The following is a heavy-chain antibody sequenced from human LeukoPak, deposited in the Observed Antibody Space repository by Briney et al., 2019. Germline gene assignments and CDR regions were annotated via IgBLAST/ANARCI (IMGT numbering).Heavy chain of an antibody. CDR3: ARAKNQLPRFDS. J-gene: IGHJ5*01. Sequence: SETLSLTCAVSGGSISSGGYSWSWIRQPPGKGLEWIGYIYHSGSTYYNPSLKSRVTISVDRSKNQFSLKLSSVTAADTAVYYCARAKNQLPRFDSWGQGTLVTVSS. CDR2: IYHSGST. D-gene: IGHD2-2*01. V-gene: IGHV4-30-2*01. CDR1: GGSISSGGYS.